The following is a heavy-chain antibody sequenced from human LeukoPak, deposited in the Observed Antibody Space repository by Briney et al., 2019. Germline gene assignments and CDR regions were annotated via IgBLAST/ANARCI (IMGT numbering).Heavy chain of an antibody. CDR3: ARHRRIPRSWFDP. V-gene: IGHV4-34*01. CDR2: INHSGST. CDR1: GGSFGGYY. Sequence: SETLSLTCAVYGGSFGGYYWSWIRQPPGKGLEWIGEINHSGSTNYNPSLKSRVTISVDTSKNQFSLKLSSVTAADTAVYYCARHRRIPRSWFDPWGQGTLVTVSS. J-gene: IGHJ5*02.